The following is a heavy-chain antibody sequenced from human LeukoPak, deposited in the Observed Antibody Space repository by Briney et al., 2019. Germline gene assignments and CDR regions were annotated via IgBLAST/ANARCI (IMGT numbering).Heavy chain of an antibody. CDR3: ATGISFDGYCSAGACDAGYYDA. V-gene: IGHV4-34*01. CDR1: GESFSAYF. CDR2: INHLGSS. Sequence: TSETLSLTCAVYGESFSAYFWSWIRQAPGKRLEYIGEINHLGSSNYNPALKTRVTLSVNTSNNNFPLRLTSVTAADTAVYFWATGISFDGYCSAGACDAGYYDAWGQGTPVTVSS. J-gene: IGHJ5*02. D-gene: IGHD2-15*01.